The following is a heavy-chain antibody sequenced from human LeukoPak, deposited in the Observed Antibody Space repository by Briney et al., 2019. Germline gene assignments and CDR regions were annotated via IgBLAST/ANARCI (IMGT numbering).Heavy chain of an antibody. CDR2: ISSSGSTI. V-gene: IGHV3-11*01. Sequence: PGGSLRLSCAASGFTFSDYYMSWIRQAPGKGLEWVSYISSSGSTIYYADSVKGRFTISRDNAKNSLYLQMNSLRAEDTAVYYCARDPGNPLEYNWNPRGPYYFDYWGQGTLVTVSS. CDR1: GFTFSDYY. D-gene: IGHD1-20*01. J-gene: IGHJ4*02. CDR3: ARDPGNPLEYNWNPRGPYYFDY.